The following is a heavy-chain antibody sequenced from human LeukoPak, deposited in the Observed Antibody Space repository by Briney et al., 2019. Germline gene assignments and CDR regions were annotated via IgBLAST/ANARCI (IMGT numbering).Heavy chain of an antibody. J-gene: IGHJ4*01. Sequence: GGSLRLSCAASGFDFSDYTINWVRQAPGKGLEWVSSISSNSRYIYYADSVKGRLTVSRDNAKNSVYLQMNNLRVEDTAEYYCARDGLGSYDYWGHGTLVTVSS. V-gene: IGHV3-21*01. D-gene: IGHD3-10*01. CDR2: ISSNSRYI. CDR3: ARDGLGSYDY. CDR1: GFDFSDYT.